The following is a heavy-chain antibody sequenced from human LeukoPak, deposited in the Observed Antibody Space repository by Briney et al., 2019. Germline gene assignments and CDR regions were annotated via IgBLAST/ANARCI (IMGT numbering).Heavy chain of an antibody. D-gene: IGHD3-10*01. V-gene: IGHV4-4*07. J-gene: IGHJ4*02. Sequence: PSESLSLTCTVSGGSISSYYWSWIRQPAGKGLEWIGRIYTSGSTNYNPSLKSRVTMSVDTSKNQFSLKLSSVTAADTAVYYCAREGRRTYGLASVSRHYDYWGQGTLVTVSS. CDR2: IYTSGST. CDR1: GGSISSYY. CDR3: AREGRRTYGLASVSRHYDY.